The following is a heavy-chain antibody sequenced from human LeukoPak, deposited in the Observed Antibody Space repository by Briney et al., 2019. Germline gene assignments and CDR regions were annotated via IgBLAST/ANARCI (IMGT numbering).Heavy chain of an antibody. D-gene: IGHD6-19*01. Sequence: PSETLSPTCTVSGGSISSSSYYWGWIRQPPGKGLEWIGSIYYSGSTYYNPSLKSRVTISVDTSKNQFSLKLSSVTAADTAVYYCARRRAVAGTKSLYYFDYWGQGALVTVSS. J-gene: IGHJ4*02. V-gene: IGHV4-39*01. CDR2: IYYSGST. CDR3: ARRRAVAGTKSLYYFDY. CDR1: GGSISSSSYY.